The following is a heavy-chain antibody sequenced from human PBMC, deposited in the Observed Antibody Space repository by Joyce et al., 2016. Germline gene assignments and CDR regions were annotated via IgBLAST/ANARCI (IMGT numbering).Heavy chain of an antibody. Sequence: QVQLVESGGGVIQPGRSLRLSCAASGFTFTSYGMHWVRQAPGKGLEWVAVISYDGSKKHYADSVKGRFNISRDQTKSTVFLHLNGLKVEDMGVYYCARDLGDYGDLDCWGQGTLVAVSS. CDR3: ARDLGDYGDLDC. CDR1: GFTFTSYG. J-gene: IGHJ4*02. CDR2: ISYDGSKK. V-gene: IGHV3-30*03. D-gene: IGHD4/OR15-4a*01.